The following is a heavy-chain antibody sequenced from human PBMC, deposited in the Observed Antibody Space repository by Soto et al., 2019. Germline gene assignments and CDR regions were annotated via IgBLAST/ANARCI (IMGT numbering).Heavy chain of an antibody. Sequence: QITLKESGPTLVKPTQTLTLTCSFSGFSLSTGGVGVAWIRQPPGKALEWLAIIYYNDVKRYSPSLTSRLSITQDASKPGVVLRMTNIDPVDTAPYYCPHRTGRGEANNFMRCFVSCGQGTLVTVSS. J-gene: IGHJ5*01. CDR1: GFSLSTGGVG. CDR2: IYYNDVK. D-gene: IGHD1-1*01. V-gene: IGHV2-5*01. CDR3: PHRTGRGEANNFMRCFVS.